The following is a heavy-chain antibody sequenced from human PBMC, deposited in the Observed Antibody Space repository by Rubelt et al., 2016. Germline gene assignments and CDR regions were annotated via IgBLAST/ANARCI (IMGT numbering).Heavy chain of an antibody. D-gene: IGHD5-18*01. Sequence: EVQLVQSGGGLAKPGGSLRLSCAASGFTFSSYSMNWVRQAPGKGLEWVSSISSSSSYIYYADSVKGRFTISRDNDKNSLYLQMNSLRAEDTAVYYCARQRGYSYGYNDYWGQGTLVTVSS. CDR3: ARQRGYSYGYNDY. CDR2: ISSSSSYI. CDR1: GFTFSSYS. V-gene: IGHV3-21*01. J-gene: IGHJ4*02.